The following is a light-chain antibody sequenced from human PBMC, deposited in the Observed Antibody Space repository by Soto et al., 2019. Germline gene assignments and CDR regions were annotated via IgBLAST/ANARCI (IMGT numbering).Light chain of an antibody. CDR1: QAIDSW. Sequence: DIQMTQSPSSVSASVGDRVTITCRASQAIDSWLAWYQQKPGEAPKLLIHGASSLEAGVPSRFSGSGSGTDFTFTISGLQPEDVATYHCQQYDNLPLTFGGGTKVEI. CDR2: GAS. CDR3: QQYDNLPLT. J-gene: IGKJ4*01. V-gene: IGKV1-33*01.